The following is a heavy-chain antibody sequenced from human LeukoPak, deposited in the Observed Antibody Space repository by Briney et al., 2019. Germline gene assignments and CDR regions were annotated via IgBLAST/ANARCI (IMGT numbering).Heavy chain of an antibody. Sequence: PSETLSLTCTVSGGSISSGGYYWSWIRQHPGKGLEWIGYIYYSGSTYYNPSLKSRVTISVDTSKNQFSLKLSSVTATDTAVYYCARVEKGFTMIVVAVDAFDIWGQGTMVTVSS. CDR3: ARVEKGFTMIVVAVDAFDI. CDR1: GGSISSGGYY. CDR2: IYYSGST. D-gene: IGHD3-22*01. V-gene: IGHV4-31*03. J-gene: IGHJ3*02.